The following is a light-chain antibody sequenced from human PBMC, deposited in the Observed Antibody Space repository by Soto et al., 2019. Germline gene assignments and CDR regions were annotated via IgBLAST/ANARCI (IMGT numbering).Light chain of an antibody. J-gene: IGLJ1*01. Sequence: QPALTQPASVSGSPGQSITISCTGTSSDVGGYNYVSWYQQHPGKAPKLMIYEVSNRPSGVSNRFSGSKSGNTASLTISGLQAEDEADYYCSSYTSSFYVFGTGTKVTVL. CDR2: EVS. CDR1: SSDVGGYNY. CDR3: SSYTSSFYV. V-gene: IGLV2-14*01.